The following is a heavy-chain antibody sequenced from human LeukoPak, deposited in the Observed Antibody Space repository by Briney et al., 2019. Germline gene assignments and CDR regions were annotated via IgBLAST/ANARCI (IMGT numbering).Heavy chain of an antibody. CDR1: GFTFSSYA. Sequence: PGGSLRLSCAASGFTFSSYAMSWVRQAPGKWLEWVSAISGSGGSTYYADSMKGRFTISRDNSKNTLYLQMNSLRAEDTAVYYCAKGSRITIFRAVTIPIRPSGAFDIWGQGTMVTVSS. CDR2: ISGSGGST. D-gene: IGHD3-3*01. J-gene: IGHJ3*02. CDR3: AKGSRITIFRAVTIPIRPSGAFDI. V-gene: IGHV3-23*01.